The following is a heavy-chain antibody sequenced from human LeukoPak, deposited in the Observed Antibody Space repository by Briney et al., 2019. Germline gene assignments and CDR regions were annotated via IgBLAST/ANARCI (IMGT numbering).Heavy chain of an antibody. J-gene: IGHJ3*01. CDR3: ARQEEQLVRGAFDL. D-gene: IGHD6-6*01. V-gene: IGHV4-39*01. CDR1: GGSISSSRYF. CDR2: IYYNGNT. Sequence: SETLSLTCFVSGGSISSSRYFWGWIRQPPGKGLEWTGSIYYNGNTYYNPSLKTRVTISVEASKMQFSLTVTSVTAADAALYYCARQEEQLVRGAFDLWGQGTLVTVSS.